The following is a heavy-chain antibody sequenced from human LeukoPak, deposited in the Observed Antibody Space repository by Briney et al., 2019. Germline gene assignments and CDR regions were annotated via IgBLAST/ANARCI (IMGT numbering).Heavy chain of an antibody. D-gene: IGHD4/OR15-4a*01. Sequence: GGSLGLSCAASGFTFSSYAMSWVRQAPGKGLDWVSGISGSGGSTYYADSVKGRFTISRDNSKNTLYLQMNSLRAEDTAVYYCARRAGAYSHPYDYWGQGTLVTVSS. J-gene: IGHJ4*02. CDR1: GFTFSSYA. CDR2: ISGSGGST. V-gene: IGHV3-23*01. CDR3: ARRAGAYSHPYDY.